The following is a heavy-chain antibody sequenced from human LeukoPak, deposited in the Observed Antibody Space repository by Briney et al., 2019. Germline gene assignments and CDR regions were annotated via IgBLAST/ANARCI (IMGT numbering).Heavy chain of an antibody. CDR1: GYSISSGYY. V-gene: IGHV4-38-2*01. D-gene: IGHD1/OR15-1a*01. CDR3: ARLLGTGDY. J-gene: IGHJ4*02. Sequence: SETLSLTCAFSGYSISSGYYWGWIRQPPGKGLEWIGSIYHSGSTYYNPSLKSRVTISVDTSKNQFSLKLSSVTAADTAVYYCARLLGTGDYWGQGTLVTVSS. CDR2: IYHSGST.